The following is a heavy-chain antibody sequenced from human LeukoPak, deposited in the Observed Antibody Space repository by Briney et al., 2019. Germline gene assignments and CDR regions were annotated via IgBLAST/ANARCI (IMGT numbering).Heavy chain of an antibody. Sequence: PGGSLRLSCAASGFTFSSYAMSWVRRAPGRGLEWVSAISGSGGSTYYADSVKGRFTISRDNSKNTLYLQMNSLRAEDTAVYYCAKVDSSGWYYFDYWGQGTLVTVSS. V-gene: IGHV3-23*01. D-gene: IGHD6-19*01. J-gene: IGHJ4*02. CDR1: GFTFSSYA. CDR3: AKVDSSGWYYFDY. CDR2: ISGSGGST.